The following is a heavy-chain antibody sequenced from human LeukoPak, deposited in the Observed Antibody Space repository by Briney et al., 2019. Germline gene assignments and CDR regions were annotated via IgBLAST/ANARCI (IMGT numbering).Heavy chain of an antibody. CDR2: ISGSGDFT. CDR1: GFTFSNYG. Sequence: GTSLRLSCTASGFTFSNYGFHWVRQAPGKGLEWVSVISGSGDFTYYADSVKGRFTISRDSSKNTLYLQMHSLRGEDTAVFYCGARPGEVAVPYDYWGQGTLVTVSS. V-gene: IGHV3-23*01. J-gene: IGHJ4*02. D-gene: IGHD2-21*01. CDR3: GARPGEVAVPYDY.